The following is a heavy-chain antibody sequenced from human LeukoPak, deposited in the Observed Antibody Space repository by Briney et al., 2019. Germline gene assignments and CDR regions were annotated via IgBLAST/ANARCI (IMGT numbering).Heavy chain of an antibody. D-gene: IGHD3-22*01. CDR1: GFTFISSA. CDR3: AADPSYSSGYRYYFDY. CDR2: IVVGSGNT. J-gene: IGHJ4*02. V-gene: IGHV1-58*01. Sequence: GTSVKVFCKTSGFTFISSAVQWVRQARGQRLEWIGWIVVGSGNTNYAQKFQERVTITRDMSTSTAYMELSSLRSEDTAVYYCAADPSYSSGYRYYFDYWGQGTLVTVSS.